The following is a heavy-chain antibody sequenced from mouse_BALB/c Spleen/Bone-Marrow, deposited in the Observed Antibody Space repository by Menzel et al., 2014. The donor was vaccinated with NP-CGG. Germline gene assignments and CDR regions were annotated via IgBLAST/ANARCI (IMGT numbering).Heavy chain of an antibody. V-gene: IGHV5-12*02. CDR2: ISNVGCIN. Sequence: EAQMVESGGGLVQPGGSLKLSCATTGFTFSDYYMYWVRQTPEKRLEWVAYISNVGCINYYPDTVKGRFTISGDNAKYSLYLQMSRLKSEDTAMYYCARHNYDETWFAYWGQGTLVTVSA. J-gene: IGHJ3*01. D-gene: IGHD2-4*01. CDR3: ARHNYDETWFAY. CDR1: GFTFSDYY.